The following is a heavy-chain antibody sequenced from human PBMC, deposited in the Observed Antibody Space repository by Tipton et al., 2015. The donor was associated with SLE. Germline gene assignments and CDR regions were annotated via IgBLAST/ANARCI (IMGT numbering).Heavy chain of an antibody. D-gene: IGHD6-13*01. V-gene: IGHV4-4*08. CDR3: ARVRGISSWYDY. CDR2: IYFSGTT. Sequence: TLSLTCTVSGGSISSYYWSWIRQPPGKGLEWIGYIYFSGTTNYNPSLKSRVTISVDTSKNQFSLNLSSVTAADTAVYYCARVRGISSWYDYWGQGTLVTVSS. CDR1: GGSISSYY. J-gene: IGHJ4*02.